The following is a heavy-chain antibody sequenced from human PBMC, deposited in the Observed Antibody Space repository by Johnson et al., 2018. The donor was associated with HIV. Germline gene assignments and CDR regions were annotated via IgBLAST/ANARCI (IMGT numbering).Heavy chain of an antibody. V-gene: IGHV3-13*01. CDR2: IDIDGDT. Sequence: VQLVESGGDVVQPGGSLRLSCAASGFTLNNYDMHWVRQDIGKGLEWVSEIDIDGDTYYPDSVKGRFTIYRDNSKNTLSLQMDSLRPEDTAVYYCVGGGSDAFDVWGQGTMVTVSS. D-gene: IGHD3-10*01. CDR3: VGGGSDAFDV. CDR1: GFTLNNYD. J-gene: IGHJ3*01.